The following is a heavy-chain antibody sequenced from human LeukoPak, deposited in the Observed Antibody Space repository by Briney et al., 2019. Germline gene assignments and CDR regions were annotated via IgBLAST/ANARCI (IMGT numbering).Heavy chain of an antibody. J-gene: IGHJ4*02. D-gene: IGHD3-10*01. Sequence: SVKVSCTASGGTFSSYAISWVRQAPGQGLEWMGRIIPILGIANYAQKFQGRVTITADKSTSTAYMELSSLRSEDTAVYYCARDGYYYGSGIDYWGQGTLVTVSS. CDR3: ARDGYYYGSGIDY. CDR2: IIPILGIA. V-gene: IGHV1-69*04. CDR1: GGTFSSYA.